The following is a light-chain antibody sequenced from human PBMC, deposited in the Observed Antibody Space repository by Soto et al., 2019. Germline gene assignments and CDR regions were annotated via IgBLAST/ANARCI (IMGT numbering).Light chain of an antibody. V-gene: IGKV3-20*01. CDR2: GAS. J-gene: IGKJ1*01. CDR1: QSFSSN. CDR3: QQYGTSPWT. Sequence: EIVMTQSPATLSVSPGERATLSCRASQSFSSNLAWYQQKPGQAPRLLIYGASSRATGIPDRFSGSGSGTDFTLTISRLEPEDFAVYYCQQYGTSPWTFGQGTKVDIK.